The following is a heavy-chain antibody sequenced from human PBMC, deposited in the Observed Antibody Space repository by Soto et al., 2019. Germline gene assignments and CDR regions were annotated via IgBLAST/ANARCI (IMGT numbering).Heavy chain of an antibody. V-gene: IGHV4-34*01. CDR1: GGSFSGYY. CDR2: INHSGST. Sequence: PSETLSLTCAVYGGSFSGYYWSWIRQPPGKGLEWIGEINHSGSTNYNPSLKSRVTISVDTSKNQFSLKLSSVTAADTAVYYCAARSGYSSSSGEYYDYWGQGTLVTVSS. CDR3: AARSGYSSSSGEYYDY. J-gene: IGHJ4*02. D-gene: IGHD6-6*01.